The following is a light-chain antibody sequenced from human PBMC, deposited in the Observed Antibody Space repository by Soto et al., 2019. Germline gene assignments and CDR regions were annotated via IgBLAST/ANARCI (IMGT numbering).Light chain of an antibody. J-gene: IGKJ1*01. CDR3: QKYNNAPRT. V-gene: IGKV1-27*01. CDR1: QGIIDY. Sequence: DIQMTQSPSSLAASVGDRVTITCRASQGIIDYLAWYQQKPGKAPTLLIYAASTLQSGVPSRFSGSGAGTDFTLTITSLQPEDVATYYCQKYNNAPRTFGQGTKVEIK. CDR2: AAS.